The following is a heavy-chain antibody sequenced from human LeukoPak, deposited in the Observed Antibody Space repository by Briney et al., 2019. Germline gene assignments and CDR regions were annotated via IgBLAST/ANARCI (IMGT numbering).Heavy chain of an antibody. CDR2: IYYSGST. J-gene: IGHJ4*02. CDR1: GGSISSSSYY. CDR3: ARHSRDYLRFDY. V-gene: IGHV4-39*01. Sequence: PSETLSLTCTVSGGSISSSSYYWGWIRQPPGKGLEWIGSIYYSGSTYYNPSLKSRVTISVDTSKNQFSLKLSSVTAADTAVYYCARHSRDYLRFDYWGQGTLVTVSS. D-gene: IGHD4-17*01.